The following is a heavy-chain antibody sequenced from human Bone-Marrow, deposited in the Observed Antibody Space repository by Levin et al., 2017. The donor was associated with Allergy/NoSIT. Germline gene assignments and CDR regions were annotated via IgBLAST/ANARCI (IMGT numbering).Heavy chain of an antibody. J-gene: IGHJ6*02. V-gene: IGHV3-33*01. CDR3: ARDIGQPDSYDYYFYGMDV. Sequence: GESLKISCAASGFTFRGYGFHWVRQAPGKGLGWVAAIWLDGRSQHYADSVKGRFTISRDNSQNTLWLQMNSLRAEDTAIYYCARDIGQPDSYDYYFYGMDVWGQGTTVTVSS. CDR2: IWLDGRSQ. CDR1: GFTFRGYG. D-gene: IGHD1-26*01.